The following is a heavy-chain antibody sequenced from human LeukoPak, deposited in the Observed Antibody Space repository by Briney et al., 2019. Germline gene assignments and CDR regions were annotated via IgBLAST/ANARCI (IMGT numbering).Heavy chain of an antibody. CDR1: GFTFSSYG. CDR2: ISGSGGST. D-gene: IGHD2-15*01. Sequence: GGSLRLSCAASGFTFSSYGMSWVRQAPGKGLEWVSAISGSGGSTYYADSVKGRFTISRDNSKNTLYLQMNSLRAEDTAVYYCAKDFSAYCSGGSCYPFDYWGQGTLVTVSS. V-gene: IGHV3-23*01. J-gene: IGHJ4*02. CDR3: AKDFSAYCSGGSCYPFDY.